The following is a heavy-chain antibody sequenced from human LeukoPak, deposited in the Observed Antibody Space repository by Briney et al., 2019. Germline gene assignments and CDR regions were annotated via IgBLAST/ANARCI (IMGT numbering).Heavy chain of an antibody. CDR3: ARARSYYYDSSDLDY. CDR2: ISAYNGNT. Sequence: ASVKVSCKASGYIFSNYGITWVRQAPGQGLEWMGWISAYNGNTNYAQKLQGRVTMATDTSTSTAYMELRSLRSDDTAVYYCARARSYYYDSSDLDYWGQGTLVTVSS. CDR1: GYIFSNYG. J-gene: IGHJ4*02. D-gene: IGHD3-22*01. V-gene: IGHV1-18*01.